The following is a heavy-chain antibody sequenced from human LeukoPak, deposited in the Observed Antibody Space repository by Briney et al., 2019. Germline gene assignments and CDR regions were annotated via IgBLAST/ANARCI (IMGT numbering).Heavy chain of an antibody. D-gene: IGHD6-19*01. J-gene: IGHJ3*02. V-gene: IGHV3-30-3*01. CDR2: ISYDGSNK. CDR3: ARGPPQWLVPDAFDI. Sequence: PGGSLRLSCAASGFTFSSYAMHWVRQAPGKGLEWVAVISYDGSNKYYADSVKGRFTISRDNSKNTLYLQMNSLRAEDTAVYYCARGPPQWLVPDAFDIWGQGTMVTVSS. CDR1: GFTFSSYA.